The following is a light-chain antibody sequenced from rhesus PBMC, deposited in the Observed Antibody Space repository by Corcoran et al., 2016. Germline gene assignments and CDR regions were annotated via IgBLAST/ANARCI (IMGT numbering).Light chain of an antibody. Sequence: DIQMTQSPSSLSASVGDRVTITCRASQGISNNLAWYQQKPGKVPKFLIYKASPLQRGIPSRFRGSGSGTDFTLTISSLQPEDFASYYCQHGYGILYSFGQGTKVEIK. V-gene: IGKV1-25*01. CDR3: QHGYGILYS. J-gene: IGKJ2*01. CDR1: QGISNN. CDR2: KAS.